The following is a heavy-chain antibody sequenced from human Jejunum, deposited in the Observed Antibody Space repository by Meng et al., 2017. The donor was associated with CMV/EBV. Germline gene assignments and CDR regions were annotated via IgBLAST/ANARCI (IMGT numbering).Heavy chain of an antibody. CDR2: IRNKTYGGTA. J-gene: IGHJ4*02. D-gene: IGHD3-10*01. V-gene: IGHV3-49*04. CDR1: A. CDR3: TRHTYYFGSGSYYKDQFDY. Sequence: AMTWVRQAPGKGLEWVGFIRNKTYGGTAEHAASVKGRFTISRDDSKSIAYLQMNSLKIEDTAVYFCTRHTYYFGSGSYYKDQFDYWGQGTLVTVSS.